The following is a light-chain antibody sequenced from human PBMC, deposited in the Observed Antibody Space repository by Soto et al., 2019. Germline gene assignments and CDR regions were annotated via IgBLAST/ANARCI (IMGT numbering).Light chain of an antibody. CDR3: QYYGSSPRYT. V-gene: IGKV3-20*01. CDR1: QSVTSSY. J-gene: IGKJ2*01. CDR2: GAS. Sequence: EIVLTQSPGTLSLSPGERATLSCRASQSVTSSYLAWYQQKPGQAPRLLIYGASGRATGIPDRFSGSGSGTDFTLTISRLEPEDLAVYYCQYYGSSPRYTFGQGTKLEIK.